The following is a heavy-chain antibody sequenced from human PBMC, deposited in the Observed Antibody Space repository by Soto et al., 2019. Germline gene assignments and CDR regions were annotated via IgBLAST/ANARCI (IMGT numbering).Heavy chain of an antibody. J-gene: IGHJ6*02. D-gene: IGHD2-15*01. CDR2: ISWNSGSI. Sequence: EVQLVESGGGLVQPGRSLRLSCAASGFTFDDYAMHWVRQAPGKGLEWVSGISWNSGSIGYADYVKGRFTISRDNAKNSLYLQMNSLRAEDTALYYCAKDIGYCSGGSCYHHYYYGMDVWGQGTTVTVSS. V-gene: IGHV3-9*01. CDR3: AKDIGYCSGGSCYHHYYYGMDV. CDR1: GFTFDDYA.